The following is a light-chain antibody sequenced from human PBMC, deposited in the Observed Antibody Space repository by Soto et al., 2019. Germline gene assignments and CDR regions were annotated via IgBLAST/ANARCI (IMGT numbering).Light chain of an antibody. V-gene: IGLV2-8*01. CDR1: SSDVGAYKY. CDR3: RSNVGTNKMV. J-gene: IGLJ2*01. Sequence: QSVLTQPPSASGSPGQSVTISCTGTSSDVGAYKYVSWYQQHPGKAPRLLIYEVTKRPSGVPDRFSGSKSGNTASLSVTGLHSEDEADYYCRSNVGTNKMVFGRRTKLTVL. CDR2: EVT.